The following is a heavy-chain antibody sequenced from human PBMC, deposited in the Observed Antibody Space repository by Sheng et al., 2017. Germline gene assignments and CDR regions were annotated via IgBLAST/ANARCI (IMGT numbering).Heavy chain of an antibody. Sequence: EVQLVESGGGMVQPGGSLRLSCAASGFTFSSFWMTWVRQDPGRGLEWVANIKYDGTEKYYVDSVKGRFTVSRDNAENSLYLQMNSLRGDDTGVYYCASGGHVDYCGQGTLVTVSS. CDR1: GFTFSSFW. CDR3: ASGGHVDY. J-gene: IGHJ4*02. D-gene: IGHD3-16*01. V-gene: IGHV3-7*01. CDR2: IKYDGTEK.